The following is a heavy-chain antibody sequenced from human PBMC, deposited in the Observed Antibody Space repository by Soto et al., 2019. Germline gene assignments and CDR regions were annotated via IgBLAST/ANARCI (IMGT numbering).Heavy chain of an antibody. CDR1: GYSLITYS. CDR2: INPYNDNT. CDR3: ARRVRWERKEHFVDY. V-gene: IGHV1-18*01. J-gene: IGHJ4*02. D-gene: IGHD1-1*01. Sequence: QVKLVPSGAEVKKPGASVKVSCTASGYSLITYSVTWVRQSPGQGLEWMGWINPYNDNTNYAQTLQGRLTFTTDTSSNTAYMELRSLRSDATAVYYCARRVRWERKEHFVDYWGQGTLVTVSS.